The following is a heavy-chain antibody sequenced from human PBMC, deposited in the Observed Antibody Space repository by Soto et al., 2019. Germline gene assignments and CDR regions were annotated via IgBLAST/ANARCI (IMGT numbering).Heavy chain of an antibody. CDR3: ARDGEGY. CDR1: GFTFSSNW. D-gene: IGHD2-21*01. V-gene: IGHV3-74*01. J-gene: IGHJ4*02. CDR2: INEDGSEV. Sequence: EVHLVESGGGLVQPGGSLRLSCVASGFTFSSNWMHWVRQVPGRGLVWVSRINEDGSEVNYEDSVEGRLTVSRDNTKNTLYLQMNGLRADDTAVYYCARDGEGYWGQGTLVTVSS.